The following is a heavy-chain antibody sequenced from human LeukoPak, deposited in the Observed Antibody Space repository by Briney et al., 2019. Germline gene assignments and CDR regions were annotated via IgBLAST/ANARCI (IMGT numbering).Heavy chain of an antibody. D-gene: IGHD2-15*01. Sequence: SETLSLTCAVYGGSFSGYYWSWIRQPPGKGLEWIGEINHSGSTNYNPSLKSRVTISVDTSKNQFSLKLSSVTAADTAVYYCARRYCSGGSCPPSPYYMDVWGKGTTVTVSS. V-gene: IGHV4-34*01. CDR2: INHSGST. J-gene: IGHJ6*03. CDR3: ARRYCSGGSCPPSPYYMDV. CDR1: GGSFSGYY.